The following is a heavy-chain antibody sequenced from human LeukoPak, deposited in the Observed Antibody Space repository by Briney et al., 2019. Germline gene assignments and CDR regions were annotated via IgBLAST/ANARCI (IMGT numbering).Heavy chain of an antibody. CDR1: GGSISSYY. J-gene: IGHJ2*01. CDR2: IYHSGST. CDR3: ARDQCGGDCYLNWYFDL. Sequence: SETLSLTCTVSGGSISSYYWSWIRQPPGKGLEWFGYIYHSGSTYYNPSLKSRVTISVDRSKDQFSLKLSSVTAADTAVYYCARDQCGGDCYLNWYFDLWGRGTLVTVSS. V-gene: IGHV4-59*12. D-gene: IGHD2-21*02.